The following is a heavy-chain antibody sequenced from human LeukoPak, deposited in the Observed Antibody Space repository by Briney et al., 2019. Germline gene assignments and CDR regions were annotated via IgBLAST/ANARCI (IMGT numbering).Heavy chain of an antibody. D-gene: IGHD5-12*01. CDR3: ATVSGYNGYASSYYYMDV. V-gene: IGHV4-31*03. Sequence: SETLSLTCTVSVGSISSGAYYWSWIRQHPGKGLEWIGYIYYSGSTYYNPSLKSRLTISVDTSKNQFSLKLSSATAADTAVYYCATVSGYNGYASSYYYMDVWGKGTTVTVSS. J-gene: IGHJ6*03. CDR1: VGSISSGAYY. CDR2: IYYSGST.